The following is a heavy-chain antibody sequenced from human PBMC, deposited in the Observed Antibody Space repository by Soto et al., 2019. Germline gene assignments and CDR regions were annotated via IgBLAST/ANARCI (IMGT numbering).Heavy chain of an antibody. Sequence: QVQLVESGGGVVQPGRSLRLSCAASGFTFSSYGMHWVRQAPGKGLEWVAVIWYDGSNKYYADSVKGRFTVSRDNSKNTLYLQMNSLRAEDTAVYYCARDFLDAFDIWGQGTMVTVSS. CDR2: IWYDGSNK. V-gene: IGHV3-33*01. CDR3: ARDFLDAFDI. CDR1: GFTFSSYG. J-gene: IGHJ3*02.